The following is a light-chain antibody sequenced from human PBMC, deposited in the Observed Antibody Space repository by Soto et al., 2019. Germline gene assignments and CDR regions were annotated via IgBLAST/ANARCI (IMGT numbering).Light chain of an antibody. V-gene: IGKV1-5*03. CDR3: QHYNDYSWT. Sequence: DIHMTQSPSTLSASVGDRVTITCRASQSISSWLAWYQQKPGKAPNLLIYKTSSLESGVPSRFSGSGSATEFTLTISSLQPDDFATYYCQHYNDYSWTFGQGTKVEIK. CDR1: QSISSW. CDR2: KTS. J-gene: IGKJ1*01.